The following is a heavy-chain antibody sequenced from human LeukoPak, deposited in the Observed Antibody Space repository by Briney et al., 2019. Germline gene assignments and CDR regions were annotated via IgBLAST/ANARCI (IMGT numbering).Heavy chain of an antibody. CDR1: GGSISSYY. CDR3: ARLPGGTPSGRFDP. J-gene: IGHJ5*02. D-gene: IGHD1-1*01. CDR2: IYYSGST. V-gene: IGHV4-59*01. Sequence: PSETLSLTCTVSGGSISSYYWSWIRQPPGKGLEWIGYIYYSGSTNYNPSLKSRVTISVDTSKNQFSLKLSSVTAADTAVYYCARLPGGTPSGRFDPWGQGTLVTVSS.